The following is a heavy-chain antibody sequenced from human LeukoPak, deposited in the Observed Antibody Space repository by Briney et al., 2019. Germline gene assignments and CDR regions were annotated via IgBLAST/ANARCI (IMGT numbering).Heavy chain of an antibody. V-gene: IGHV3-33*01. Sequence: GRSLRLSCAASGFTFSSYGMHWVRQAPGKGLEWVAVIWYDGSNKYYADSVKGRFTISRDNSKNTLYLQMNSLRAEDKAVYYCARSVGSIFSDAFDIWGQGTTVTVSS. J-gene: IGHJ3*02. D-gene: IGHD4-11*01. CDR3: ARSVGSIFSDAFDI. CDR1: GFTFSSYG. CDR2: IWYDGSNK.